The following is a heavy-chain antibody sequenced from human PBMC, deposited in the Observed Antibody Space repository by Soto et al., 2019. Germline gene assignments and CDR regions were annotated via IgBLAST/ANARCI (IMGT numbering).Heavy chain of an antibody. CDR3: ARARGSIAAAGARTRGAFDI. CDR1: GGSFSDYY. V-gene: IGHV4-34*01. D-gene: IGHD6-13*01. J-gene: IGHJ3*02. Sequence: SGTLSLTSAIYGGSFSDYYWSWIRQPPGRGLEWIGEINHSGSTNYNPSLKSRVTISVDTAKKQFSLKLSSVTAADTAVYYCARARGSIAAAGARTRGAFDIWGQGTMVT. CDR2: INHSGST.